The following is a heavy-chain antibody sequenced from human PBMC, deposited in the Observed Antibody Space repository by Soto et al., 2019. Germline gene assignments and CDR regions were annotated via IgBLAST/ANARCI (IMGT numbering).Heavy chain of an antibody. D-gene: IGHD1-1*01. CDR2: ISGSGGST. V-gene: IGHV3-23*01. Sequence: PGGSLRLSCAASGYTFSSYSMSWVRQPPGKGLEWVSAISGSGGSTYYADSVKGRFTISRDNSKNTLYLQMNSLRAEDTAVYYCAKDLYKPPAYYFDYWGRGTLVTVSS. CDR3: AKDLYKPPAYYFDY. CDR1: GYTFSSYS. J-gene: IGHJ4*02.